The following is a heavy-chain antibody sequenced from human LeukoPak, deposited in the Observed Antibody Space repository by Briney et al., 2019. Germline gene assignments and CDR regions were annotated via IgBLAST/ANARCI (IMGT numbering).Heavy chain of an antibody. Sequence: SVKVSCKASGFTFTSSAMQWVRQARGQRLEWIGWIVVGSGNTNYAQKFQERVTITRDMSTGTAYMELSSLRSEDTAVYYCAARFLEWFGDAFDIWGQGTMVTVSS. D-gene: IGHD3-3*01. V-gene: IGHV1-58*02. CDR3: AARFLEWFGDAFDI. CDR1: GFTFTSSA. J-gene: IGHJ3*02. CDR2: IVVGSGNT.